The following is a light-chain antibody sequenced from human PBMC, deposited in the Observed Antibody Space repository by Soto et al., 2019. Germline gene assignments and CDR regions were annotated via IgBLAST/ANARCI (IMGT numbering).Light chain of an antibody. Sequence: EIVLTQSPGTLSLSPGERATLSCRASQSVSSSYLAWYQQKPGQAPRLLIYGASSRATGIPDRFSGSGSGKDVALIISRLEPEDFAVYYCQQYSSSLSSSFGGRPKVEIK. CDR1: QSVSSSY. CDR3: QQYSSSLSSS. V-gene: IGKV3-20*01. J-gene: IGKJ4*01. CDR2: GAS.